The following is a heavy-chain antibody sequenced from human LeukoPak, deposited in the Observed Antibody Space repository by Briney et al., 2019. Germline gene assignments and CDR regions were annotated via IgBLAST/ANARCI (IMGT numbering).Heavy chain of an antibody. V-gene: IGHV3-30*03. Sequence: GGSLRLSCAASEFTFSSYAMHWVRQAPGKGLEWVAVISKDGSNKYCVDSVKGRFTISRDNSMNTVYLQMSSLRPDDTAVYYCAREDQQLPDYWGQGTLVTVSS. J-gene: IGHJ4*02. CDR1: EFTFSSYA. CDR3: AREDQQLPDY. CDR2: ISKDGSNK. D-gene: IGHD2-2*01.